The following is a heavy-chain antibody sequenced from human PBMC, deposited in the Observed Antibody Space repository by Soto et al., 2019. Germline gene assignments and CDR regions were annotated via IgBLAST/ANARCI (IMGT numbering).Heavy chain of an antibody. CDR2: IWYDGSNK. Sequence: QVQLVESGGGVVQPGRSLRLSCAASGFTFSSYGMHWVRQAPGKGLEWVAVIWYDGSNKYYADSVKGRFTISRDNSKNTLYLQMNSLRAEDTAVYYCARDLGLTYGSGRMDVWGQGTTVTVSS. CDR1: GFTFSSYG. V-gene: IGHV3-33*01. CDR3: ARDLGLTYGSGRMDV. J-gene: IGHJ6*02. D-gene: IGHD3-10*01.